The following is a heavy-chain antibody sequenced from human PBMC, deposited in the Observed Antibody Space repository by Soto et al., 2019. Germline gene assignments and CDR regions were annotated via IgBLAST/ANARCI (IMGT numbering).Heavy chain of an antibody. CDR3: VTVGWLHWFDP. CDR2: IHHSGST. CDR1: GDSISSGNW. Sequence: PSETLSLTCAVSGDSISSGNWWSWVRQPPGKGLEWIGEIHHSGSTHYNPSLEGRVTMSVDNSKNHFSLKLTSVTAADTAVYHCVTVGWLHWFDPWGQGTLVTVSS. J-gene: IGHJ5*02. D-gene: IGHD5-12*01. V-gene: IGHV4-4*02.